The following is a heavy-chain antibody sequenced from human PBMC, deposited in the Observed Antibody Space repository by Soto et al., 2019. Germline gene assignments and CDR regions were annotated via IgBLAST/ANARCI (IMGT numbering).Heavy chain of an antibody. CDR2: FNXXXGET. CDR3: AAYGREGYCSARSCHD. CDR1: GYRLTELS. V-gene: IGHV1-24*01. Sequence: ASVKVSCKVCGYRLTELSRRLVRQAPGKGLEWMGXFNXXXGETIXAXXXXXXVTMTEDTSTDTAYMELSSLRSEDTAAYYCAAYGREGYCSARSCHDWGQGALVTV. J-gene: IGHJ4*02. D-gene: IGHD2-15*01.